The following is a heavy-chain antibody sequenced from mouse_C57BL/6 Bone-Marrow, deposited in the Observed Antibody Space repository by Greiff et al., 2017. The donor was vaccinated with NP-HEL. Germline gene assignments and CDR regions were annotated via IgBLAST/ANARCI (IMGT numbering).Heavy chain of an antibody. J-gene: IGHJ2*01. CDR1: GYTFTSYW. CDR2: IHPNSGST. CDR3: ARCGTTVVARYYFDY. D-gene: IGHD1-1*01. Sequence: QVQLQQPGAELVKPGASVKLSCKASGYTFTSYWMHWVKQRPGQGLEWIGMIHPNSGSTNYNEKFKSKATLTVDKSSSTAYMQLSSLTSEDSAVYYCARCGTTVVARYYFDYWGQGTTLTVSS. V-gene: IGHV1-64*01.